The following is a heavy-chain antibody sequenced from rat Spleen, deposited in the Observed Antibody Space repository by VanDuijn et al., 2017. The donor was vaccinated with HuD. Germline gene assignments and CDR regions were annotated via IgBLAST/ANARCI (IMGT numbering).Heavy chain of an antibody. D-gene: IGHD1-11*01. CDR2: ISLSGGST. CDR3: ARDGVLRFAY. V-gene: IGHV5-19*01. J-gene: IGHJ3*01. CDR1: GFTFRNYG. Sequence: EVQLVESGGGLVQPGRSLKLSCAASGFTFRNYGMHWIRQAPTKGLEWVASISLSGGSTYYRDSVKGRFTISRDNAKSTLYLQMDSLRSEDTATYYCARDGVLRFAYWGQGTLVTVSS.